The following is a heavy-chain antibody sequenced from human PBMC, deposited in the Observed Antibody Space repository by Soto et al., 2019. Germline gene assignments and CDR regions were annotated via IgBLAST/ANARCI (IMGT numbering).Heavy chain of an antibody. CDR3: AREIVATIDYDYMDV. CDR2: IIPILGIA. CDR1: GGTFSSYT. Sequence: QVQLVQSGAEVKKPGSSVKVSCKASGGTFSSYTISWVRQAPGQGLEWMGRIIPILGIANYAQKFQGRVTITADKSTSTAYMELSSMRSEDTAVYYCAREIVATIDYDYMDVWGKGTTVTVSS. D-gene: IGHD5-12*01. J-gene: IGHJ6*03. V-gene: IGHV1-69*08.